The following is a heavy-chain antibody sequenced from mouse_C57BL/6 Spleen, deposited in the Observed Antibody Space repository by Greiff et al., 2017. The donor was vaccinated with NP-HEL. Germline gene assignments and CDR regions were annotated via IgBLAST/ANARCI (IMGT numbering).Heavy chain of an antibody. J-gene: IGHJ2*01. CDR2: IYPGDGDT. V-gene: IGHV1-82*01. D-gene: IGHD1-1*01. Sequence: QVQLQQSGPELVKPGASVKISCKASGYAFSSSWMNWVKQRPGKGLEWIGRIYPGDGDTNYNGKFKGKATLTADKSSSTAYMQLSSLTSEDSAVYFCARGTTVPYWGQGTTLTVSS. CDR1: GYAFSSSW. CDR3: ARGTTVPY.